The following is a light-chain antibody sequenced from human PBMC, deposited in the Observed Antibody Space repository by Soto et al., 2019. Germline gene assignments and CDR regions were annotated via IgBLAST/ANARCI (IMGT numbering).Light chain of an antibody. CDR2: AAS. CDR3: QQYGSSPLT. V-gene: IGKV3-20*01. Sequence: EIVLTQSPGTLSLSPGERATLSCRASQSVSSSYLAWYQQKPGQAPRLLIYAASSRATGIQDRFSGSGSGTDFTLTISRLEPEDFAVYYYQQYGSSPLTFGGGTKVEIK. CDR1: QSVSSSY. J-gene: IGKJ4*01.